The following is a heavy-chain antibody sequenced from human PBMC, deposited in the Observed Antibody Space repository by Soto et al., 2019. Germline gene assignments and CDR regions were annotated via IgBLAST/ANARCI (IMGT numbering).Heavy chain of an antibody. V-gene: IGHV3-66*01. D-gene: IGHD2-15*01. CDR1: GFTVSSKY. CDR3: ARADVLCDGGRCYGVPLDV. J-gene: IGHJ6*04. CDR2: IQRGGPT. Sequence: EVQLVESGGGLVQPGGSLRLSCAASGFTVSSKYMSWVRQAPGKGLEWVSLIQRGGPTYYADSVKCRFTISRDTSENTVHLQMDSPRAEDTAVYYCARADVLCDGGRCYGVPLDVWGKGTMVTVSS.